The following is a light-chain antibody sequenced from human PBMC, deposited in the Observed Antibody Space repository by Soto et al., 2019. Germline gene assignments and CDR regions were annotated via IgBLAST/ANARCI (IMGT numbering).Light chain of an antibody. Sequence: DIQMTQSPSTLSASVGDTVTITCRASQTISGLLAWYQQRPGKAPNLLIYKASTLKSGVPSRFSGSGSGTEFTLTISSLQPDDFATYYCQHYNSYSEAFGQGTKVDIK. CDR3: QHYNSYSEA. J-gene: IGKJ1*01. CDR1: QTISGL. V-gene: IGKV1-5*03. CDR2: KAS.